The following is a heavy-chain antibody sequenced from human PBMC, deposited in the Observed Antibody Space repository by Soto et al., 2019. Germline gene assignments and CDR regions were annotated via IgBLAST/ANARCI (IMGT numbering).Heavy chain of an antibody. CDR2: ISAYNGNT. V-gene: IGHV1-18*01. CDR1: GYTFTSYG. Sequence: GSSVKVSCKASGYTFTSYGISWVRQAPGQGLEWMGWISAYNGNTNYAQKLQGRVTMTTDTSTSTAYMELRSLRSDDTAVYYCASDRFLRCSSSWFSRYALDIWGQGTMVTVSS. D-gene: IGHD6-13*01. J-gene: IGHJ3*02. CDR3: ASDRFLRCSSSWFSRYALDI.